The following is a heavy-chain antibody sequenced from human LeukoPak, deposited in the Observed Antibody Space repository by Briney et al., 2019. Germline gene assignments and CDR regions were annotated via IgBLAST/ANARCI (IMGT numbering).Heavy chain of an antibody. CDR3: AASTYFDY. J-gene: IGHJ4*02. V-gene: IGHV3-30*03. D-gene: IGHD2-2*01. Sequence: GGSLRLSCAASGFTFSSYGMHWVRQAPGKGLEWVAVISYDGSNKYYADSVKGRFTISRDNSKNTLYLQTNSLRAEDTAVYYCAASTYFDYWGQGTLVTVSS. CDR1: GFTFSSYG. CDR2: ISYDGSNK.